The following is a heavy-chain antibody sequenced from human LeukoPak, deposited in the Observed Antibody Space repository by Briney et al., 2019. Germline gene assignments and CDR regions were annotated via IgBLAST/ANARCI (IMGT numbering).Heavy chain of an antibody. CDR2: VSNDGRNK. D-gene: IGHD2-8*01. Sequence: GRSLRLSCAASGFTFSTYAMHWVRQAPGKGLEWVAVVSNDGRNKIYVDSVKGRFTISRDNSKNTLFLQMNSLRIEDTAVYYCARDPMADFDYWGQGTLVTVSS. CDR1: GFTFSTYA. V-gene: IGHV3-30*04. CDR3: ARDPMADFDY. J-gene: IGHJ4*02.